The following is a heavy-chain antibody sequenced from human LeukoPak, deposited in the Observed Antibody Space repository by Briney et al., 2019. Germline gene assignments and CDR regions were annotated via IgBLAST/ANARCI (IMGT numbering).Heavy chain of an antibody. D-gene: IGHD3-10*01. Sequence: SETLSLTCAVYGGSFSGYYWSWIRQPPGKGLEWIGEINHSGRTNYNPSLKSRVTISRDTSKNQFSLRLTSVTAADTAVYYCARDLALRGLIDYWGQGTLVTVSS. CDR2: INHSGRT. CDR3: ARDLALRGLIDY. V-gene: IGHV4-34*01. J-gene: IGHJ4*02. CDR1: GGSFSGYY.